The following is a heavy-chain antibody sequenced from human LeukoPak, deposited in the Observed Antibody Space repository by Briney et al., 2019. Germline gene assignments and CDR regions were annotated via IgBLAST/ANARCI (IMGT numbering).Heavy chain of an antibody. CDR3: AKDFYGIDYDSHFDY. CDR2: ISGSGGST. J-gene: IGHJ4*02. D-gene: IGHD3-22*01. CDR1: GFTFSSYA. Sequence: PGGSLRLSCAASGFTFSSYAMSWVRQAPGKGLEWVSAISGSGGSTYYADSVKGWFTISRDNSKNTLYLQMNSLRAEDTAVYYCAKDFYGIDYDSHFDYWGQGTLVTVSS. V-gene: IGHV3-23*01.